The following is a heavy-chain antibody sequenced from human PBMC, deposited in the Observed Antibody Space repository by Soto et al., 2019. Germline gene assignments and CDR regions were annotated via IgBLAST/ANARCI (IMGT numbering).Heavy chain of an antibody. V-gene: IGHV3-30*18. Sequence: HPGGSLRLSCAASGFTFSSYGMHWVRQAPGKGLEWVAVISYDGSNKYYADSVKGRFTISRDNSKNTLYLQMNSLRAEDTAVYYCAKDSVTFGGVIAKPPGYWGQGTLVTVSS. CDR1: GFTFSSYG. CDR2: ISYDGSNK. CDR3: AKDSVTFGGVIAKPPGY. J-gene: IGHJ4*02. D-gene: IGHD3-16*02.